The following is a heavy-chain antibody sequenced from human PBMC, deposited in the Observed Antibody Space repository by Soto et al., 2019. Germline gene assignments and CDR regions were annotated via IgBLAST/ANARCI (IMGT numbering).Heavy chain of an antibody. CDR1: GFTFSSYA. D-gene: IGHD2-2*01. V-gene: IGHV3-21*01. CDR3: ARGCSSTSCSSDY. J-gene: IGHJ4*02. CDR2: ISSSSSYI. Sequence: TGGSLSLSCAASGFTFSSYAMSWVRQAPGKVLEWVSSISSSSSYIYYADSVKGRFTISRDNAKNSLYLQMNSLRAEDTAVYYCARGCSSTSCSSDYWGQGTLVTVSS.